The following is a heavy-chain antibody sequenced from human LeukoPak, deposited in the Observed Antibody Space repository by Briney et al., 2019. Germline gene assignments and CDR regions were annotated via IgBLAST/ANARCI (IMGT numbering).Heavy chain of an antibody. Sequence: ASVKVSCKASGYTFTGYYMHWVRQAPGQGLEWMGWINPNSGGTNYAQKSQGRVTITTDESTSTAYMELSSLRSEDTAVYYCARGRYYDFWSGTTRGWFDPWGQGTLVTVSS. CDR3: ARGRYYDFWSGTTRGWFDP. CDR1: GYTFTGYY. D-gene: IGHD3-3*01. CDR2: INPNSGGT. V-gene: IGHV1-2*02. J-gene: IGHJ5*02.